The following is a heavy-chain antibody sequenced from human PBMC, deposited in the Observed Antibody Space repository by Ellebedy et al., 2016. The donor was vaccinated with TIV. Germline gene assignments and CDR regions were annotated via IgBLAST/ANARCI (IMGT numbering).Heavy chain of an antibody. J-gene: IGHJ4*02. CDR2: IWYDGSNK. CDR3: AKDRLRYFDCPYSD. CDR1: GFTFSSYG. Sequence: GGSLRLSXAASGFTFSSYGMHWVRQAPGKGLEWVAVIWYDGSNKYYADSVKGRFTISRDNSKNTLYLQMNSLRAEDTAVYYCAKDRLRYFDCPYSDWGQGTLVTVSS. D-gene: IGHD3-9*01. V-gene: IGHV3-30*02.